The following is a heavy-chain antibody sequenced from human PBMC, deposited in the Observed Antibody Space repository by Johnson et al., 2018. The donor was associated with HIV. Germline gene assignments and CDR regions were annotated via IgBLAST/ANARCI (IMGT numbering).Heavy chain of an antibody. CDR1: GFTFDDYG. Sequence: MQLVESGGGVVRPGGSLRLSCAASGFTFDDYGMSWVRQAPGKGLEWVSGINWTGGSTGYADSVKGRFTISRDNAKNSLYLQMNSLRAEDTALYYCARDSRIGTMVLLSDAFDIWGQGTLVSVSS. CDR2: INWTGGST. D-gene: IGHD3-10*01. J-gene: IGHJ3*02. V-gene: IGHV3-20*04. CDR3: ARDSRIGTMVLLSDAFDI.